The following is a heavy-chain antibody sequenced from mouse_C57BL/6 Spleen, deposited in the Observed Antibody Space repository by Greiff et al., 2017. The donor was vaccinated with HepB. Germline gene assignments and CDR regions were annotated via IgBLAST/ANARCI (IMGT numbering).Heavy chain of an antibody. CDR2: IDPANGNT. J-gene: IGHJ4*01. D-gene: IGHD2-1*01. Sequence: EVQRVESVAELVRPGASVKLSCTASGFNIKNTYMHWVKQRPEQGLEWIGRIDPANGNTKYAPKFQGKATITADTSSNTAYLQLSSLTSEDTAIYYCASGNYLYYYAMDYWGQGTSVTVSS. CDR1: GFNIKNTY. CDR3: ASGNYLYYYAMDY. V-gene: IGHV14-3*01.